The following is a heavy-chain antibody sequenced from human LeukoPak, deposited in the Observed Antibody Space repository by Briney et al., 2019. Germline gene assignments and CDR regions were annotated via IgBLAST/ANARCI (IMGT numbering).Heavy chain of an antibody. J-gene: IGHJ4*02. Sequence: SVKVYCKASGGTFSSYAISWARQAPGQGLEWMGGIIPIFGTANYAQKFQGRVTITADESTSTAYMELSSLRSEDTAVYYCARDNGSYNSLYNYWGQGTLVTVSS. CDR3: ARDNGSYNSLYNY. V-gene: IGHV1-69*13. D-gene: IGHD1-26*01. CDR1: GGTFSSYA. CDR2: IIPIFGTA.